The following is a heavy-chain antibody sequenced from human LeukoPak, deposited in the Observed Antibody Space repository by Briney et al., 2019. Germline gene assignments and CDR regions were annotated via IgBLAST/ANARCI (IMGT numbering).Heavy chain of an antibody. CDR3: ARDQSVRLLQTSSTYFKHVFAI. Sequence: ASVKVSCKTSGYTFTNYGISWVRQAPGLGLEWMGWISAYNGNTNYAQKVQGRVTMTTHTSTSTAYMELRSLRFDYTAVYYCARDQSVRLLQTSSTYFKHVFAIWGQGSMVTVSS. CDR2: ISAYNGNT. V-gene: IGHV1-18*01. CDR1: GYTFTNYG. J-gene: IGHJ3*02. D-gene: IGHD6-13*01.